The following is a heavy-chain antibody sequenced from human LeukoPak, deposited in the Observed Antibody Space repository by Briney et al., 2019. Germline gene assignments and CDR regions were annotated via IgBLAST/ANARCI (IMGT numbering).Heavy chain of an antibody. Sequence: ASVKVSCKASGGTFSSYAISWVRQAPGKGLEWMGLVDPEDGETIYAEKFQGRVTITADTSTDTAYMELSSLRSEDTAVYYCATDRYIVGATSFDYWGQGTLVTVSS. CDR3: ATDRYIVGATSFDY. V-gene: IGHV1-69-2*01. J-gene: IGHJ4*02. D-gene: IGHD1-26*01. CDR2: VDPEDGET. CDR1: GGTFSSYA.